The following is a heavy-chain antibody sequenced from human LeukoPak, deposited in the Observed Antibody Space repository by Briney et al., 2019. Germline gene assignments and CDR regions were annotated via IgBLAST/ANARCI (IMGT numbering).Heavy chain of an antibody. CDR1: GFSFDDYG. CDR3: ARDLRVVITGSFDS. J-gene: IGHJ4*02. D-gene: IGHD3-22*01. Sequence: GGSLRLSCAASGFSFDDYGLSWVRQAPGKGLEWVSGINWNGDSTDYADSVKGRFTISRDNAKNSLYLQMNSLRAEDTALYYCARDLRVVITGSFDSWGQGTLVTVSS. V-gene: IGHV3-20*04. CDR2: INWNGDST.